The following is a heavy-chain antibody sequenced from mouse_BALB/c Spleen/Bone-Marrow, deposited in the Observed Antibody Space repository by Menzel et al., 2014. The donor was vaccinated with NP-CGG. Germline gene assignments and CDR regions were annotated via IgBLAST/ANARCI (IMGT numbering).Heavy chain of an antibody. J-gene: IGHJ4*01. CDR1: GFTFSDYY. Sequence: EVKLVDSGGGLVKPGGSLKLSCATSGFTFSDYYMYWVRQTPEKRLEWVAYITKGGGSTYYPDIVKGRFTISRDNAKNTLYLQMSRLKSEDTAMYYCARQLAYAMDYWGQGTSVTLSA. D-gene: IGHD4-1*01. V-gene: IGHV5-12*02. CDR2: ITKGGGST. CDR3: ARQLAYAMDY.